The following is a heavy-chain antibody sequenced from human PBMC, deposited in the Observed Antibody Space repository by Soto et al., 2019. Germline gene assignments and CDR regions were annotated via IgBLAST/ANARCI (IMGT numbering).Heavy chain of an antibody. V-gene: IGHV1-8*01. CDR2: VNPNNGDT. CDR3: AKVARKGSSIDFDY. J-gene: IGHJ4*02. Sequence: QVQLVQSGAELKKPGASVKVSCKASGYTFSNYDMNWVRQATGQGPEWIGWVNPNNGDTGYAQKFQGRVTLTTDISTTTAYMELTSLRSEDTAISYCAKVARKGSSIDFDYWGQGTLITVSS. D-gene: IGHD3-10*01. CDR1: GYTFSNYD.